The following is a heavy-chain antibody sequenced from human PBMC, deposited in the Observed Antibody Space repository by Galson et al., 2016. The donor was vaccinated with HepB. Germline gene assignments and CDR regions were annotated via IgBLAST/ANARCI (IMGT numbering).Heavy chain of an antibody. CDR3: THPATSEFYYMDV. Sequence: PALVKPTQTLTLTCSFSGFSLRTTGVGVGWIRQPPGKALEWLALIYWADDKRYNPSLRSRLAITKDTSKNQVVLTLTDMDLVDAATYYCTHPATSEFYYMDVWGKGTTVTVSS. V-gene: IGHV2-5*02. D-gene: IGHD1-26*01. CDR1: GFSLRTTGVG. CDR2: IYWADDK. J-gene: IGHJ6*03.